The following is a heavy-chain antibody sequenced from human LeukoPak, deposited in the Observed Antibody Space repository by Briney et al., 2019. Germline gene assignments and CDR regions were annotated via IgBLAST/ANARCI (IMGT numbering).Heavy chain of an antibody. CDR2: ISNDGSNE. CDR1: GFTFSSYG. J-gene: IGHJ1*01. V-gene: IGHV3-30*18. D-gene: IGHD1-26*01. Sequence: PGRSLRLSCAASGFTFSSYGMHWVRQAPGKGPEWVAVISNDGSNEYYADSVKGRFTISRDNSRKTLYLQMNSLRAEDTAVYYCAKDRVSSGLMGAFRQWGQGTLVTVSS. CDR3: AKDRVSSGLMGAFRQ.